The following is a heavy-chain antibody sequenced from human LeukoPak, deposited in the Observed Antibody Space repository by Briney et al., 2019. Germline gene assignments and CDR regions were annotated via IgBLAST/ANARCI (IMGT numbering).Heavy chain of an antibody. D-gene: IGHD1-7*01. J-gene: IGHJ6*03. Sequence: GGSLRLSCAASGFTFSSYGMHWVRQAPGKGLEWVAVIWYDGSNKYYADSVKGRFTISRDNSKNTLYLQMNSLRAEDTAVYYCARPTGTTLRYYYYMDVWGKGTTVTVSS. V-gene: IGHV3-33*01. CDR1: GFTFSSYG. CDR3: ARPTGTTLRYYYYMDV. CDR2: IWYDGSNK.